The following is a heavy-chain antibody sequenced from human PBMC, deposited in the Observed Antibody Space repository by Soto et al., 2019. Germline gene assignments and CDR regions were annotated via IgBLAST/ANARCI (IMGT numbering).Heavy chain of an antibody. CDR1: GGSFSGYY. CDR2: INHSGST. D-gene: IGHD3-10*01. J-gene: IGHJ6*02. Sequence: PSETLSLTCAVYGGSFSGYYWSWIRQPPGKGLEWIGEINHSGSTNYNPSLKSRVTISVDTSKNQFSLKLSSVTAADTAVYYCARGSYFYGSGSYYYYYGMDVWGQGTTVTVSS. V-gene: IGHV4-34*01. CDR3: ARGSYFYGSGSYYYYYGMDV.